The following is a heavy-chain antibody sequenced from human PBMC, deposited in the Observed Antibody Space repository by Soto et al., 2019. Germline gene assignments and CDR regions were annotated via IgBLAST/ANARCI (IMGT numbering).Heavy chain of an antibody. V-gene: IGHV1-3*01. D-gene: IGHD2-15*01. CDR3: EGGIATGELDA. Sequence: ASVKVSCNASGYTFTRYTRNWGLQAPGQRLEWMGWINHDNGNTKSSPKFQDRVIITRDTSSSTANMDLSSLRAEDTAVYYCEGGIATGELDAWGQGTLVTVSS. CDR1: GYTFTRYT. CDR2: INHDNGNT. J-gene: IGHJ5*01.